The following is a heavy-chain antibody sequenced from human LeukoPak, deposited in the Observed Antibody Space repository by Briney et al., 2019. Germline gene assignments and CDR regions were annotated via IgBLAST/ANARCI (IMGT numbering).Heavy chain of an antibody. J-gene: IGHJ4*02. Sequence: SETLSLTCTVSGGSISSYYWSWIRQPPGKGLEWIGYMYYSGNTNYNPSLKSRVTISVDTSKNQFSLKLSSLTAADTAVYYCASLSLVRYYFDCWGQGTLVTVSS. D-gene: IGHD3-10*01. CDR3: ASLSLVRYYFDC. CDR1: GGSISSYY. CDR2: MYYSGNT. V-gene: IGHV4-59*01.